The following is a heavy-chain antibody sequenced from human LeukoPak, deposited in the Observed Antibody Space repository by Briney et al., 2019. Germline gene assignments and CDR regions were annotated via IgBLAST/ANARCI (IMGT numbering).Heavy chain of an antibody. D-gene: IGHD3-10*01. CDR1: GFTFSDYS. Sequence: GGSLRLSCAASGFTFSDYSLNWVRQAPGKGLEWVSSISSSSSYIYYADSVKGRFTISRDNAKNSLYLQMNSLRAEDTAVYYCARDQLTMVRGVHYHWGQGTLVTVSS. V-gene: IGHV3-21*01. CDR3: ARDQLTMVRGVHYH. J-gene: IGHJ5*02. CDR2: ISSSSSYI.